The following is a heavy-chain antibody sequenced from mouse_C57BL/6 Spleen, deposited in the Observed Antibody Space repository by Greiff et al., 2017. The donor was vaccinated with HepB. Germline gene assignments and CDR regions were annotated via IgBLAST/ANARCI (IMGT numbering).Heavy chain of an antibody. V-gene: IGHV1-64*01. J-gene: IGHJ4*01. CDR1: GYTFTSYW. Sequence: QVQLQQPGAELVKPGASVKLSCKASGYTFTSYWMHWVKQRPGQGLEWIGMIHPNSGSTNYNEKFKSKATLTVDKSSSTAYMQLSSLTSEDSAVYYCARSTVTTRAMDYWGQGTSVTVSS. CDR2: IHPNSGST. D-gene: IGHD2-2*01. CDR3: ARSTVTTRAMDY.